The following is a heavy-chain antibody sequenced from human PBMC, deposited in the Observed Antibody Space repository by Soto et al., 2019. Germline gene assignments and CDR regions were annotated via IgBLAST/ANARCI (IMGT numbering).Heavy chain of an antibody. Sequence: EVQLVESGGGLVQPGGSLRLSCEASGFTFTSYWMGWFRQAPGKGLEWLANIQQAGTSNYYAESVMRRFTVSRDVAKSSVHPQIDSMRDDDTAVYRCGRLRFILTARDFESWGLGTTVCVSS. CDR1: GFTFTSYW. D-gene: IGHD3-16*01. J-gene: IGHJ4*02. CDR2: IQQAGTSN. CDR3: GRLRFILTARDFES. V-gene: IGHV3-7*02.